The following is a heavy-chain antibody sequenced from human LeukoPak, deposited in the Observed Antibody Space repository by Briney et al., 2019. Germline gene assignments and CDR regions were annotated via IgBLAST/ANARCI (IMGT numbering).Heavy chain of an antibody. J-gene: IGHJ4*02. CDR2: ISGIGGST. D-gene: IGHD3-22*01. CDR3: AKRGVVIRVILVGFHKEAYYFDS. V-gene: IGHV3-23*01. Sequence: GSLRLSCAVSGITLSNYGMSWVRQTPRKGLEWGAGISGIGGSTRYADSVKGRFTISRDNLKNTLYLEMNSLRAEDTAVYFCAKRGVVIRVILVGFHKEAYYFDSWGQGALVTVSS. CDR1: GITLSNYG.